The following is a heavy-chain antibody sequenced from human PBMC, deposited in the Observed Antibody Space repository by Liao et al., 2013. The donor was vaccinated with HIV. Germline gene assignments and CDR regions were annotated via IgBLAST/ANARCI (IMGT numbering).Heavy chain of an antibody. V-gene: IGHV4-34*10. Sequence: QLQLQESGPGLVKPSETLSLTCAVYGGSFSGYYWSWIRQPPGKGLEWIGEINHSGSTNYNPSLKSRVTISVDTSKNQFSLKLSSVTAADTAVYYCAREVSSGWFDYWGQGTLVTVSS. CDR3: AREVSSGWFDY. CDR2: INHSGST. J-gene: IGHJ4*02. CDR1: GGSFSGYY. D-gene: IGHD6-19*01.